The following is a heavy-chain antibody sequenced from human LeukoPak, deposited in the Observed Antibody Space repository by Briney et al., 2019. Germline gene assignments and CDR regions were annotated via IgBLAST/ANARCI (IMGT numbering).Heavy chain of an antibody. D-gene: IGHD5-24*01. CDR2: IYHSGST. J-gene: IGHJ4*02. CDR1: GGSISSYY. Sequence: SETLSLTCSVSGGSISSYYWSWTRQPPGKGLEWIGYIYHSGSTYYNPSLKSRVTISVDRSKNQFSLKLSSVTAADTAVYYCARGPRDGYNSFSDYWGQGTLVTVSS. CDR3: ARGPRDGYNSFSDY. V-gene: IGHV4-59*12.